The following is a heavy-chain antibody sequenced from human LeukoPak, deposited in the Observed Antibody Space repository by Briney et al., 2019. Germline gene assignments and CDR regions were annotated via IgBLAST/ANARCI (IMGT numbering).Heavy chain of an antibody. CDR2: IYYSGST. D-gene: IGHD2-15*01. Sequence: SETLSLTCTVSGGSISSSSYYWGWIRQPPGKGLEWIGSIYYSGSTHYNPSLKSRVTISVDTSKNQFSLKLSSVTAADTAVYYCAKDRTGEDWFDPWGQGTLVTVSS. J-gene: IGHJ5*02. V-gene: IGHV4-39*01. CDR1: GGSISSSSYY. CDR3: AKDRTGEDWFDP.